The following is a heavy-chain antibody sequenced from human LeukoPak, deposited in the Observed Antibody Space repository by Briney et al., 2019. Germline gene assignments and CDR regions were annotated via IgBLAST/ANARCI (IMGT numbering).Heavy chain of an antibody. V-gene: IGHV3-7*04. CDR2: IKQDGSEK. CDR3: ARVGRGDAFDI. Sequence: GGSLRLSCAVSGFTFSSYWMSWVRQAPGKGLEWVANIKQDGSEKYYVDSVKGRFTISRDNAKNSLYLQMNSLRAEDTAVYYCARVGRGDAFDIWGHGTMVTVSS. D-gene: IGHD1-14*01. J-gene: IGHJ3*02. CDR1: GFTFSSYW.